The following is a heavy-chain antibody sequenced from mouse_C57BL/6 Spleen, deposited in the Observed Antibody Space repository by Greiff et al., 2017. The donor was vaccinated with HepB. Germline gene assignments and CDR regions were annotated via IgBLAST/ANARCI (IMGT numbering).Heavy chain of an antibody. CDR2: ISSGGSYT. Sequence: EVQLQESGGDLVKPGGSLKLSCAASGFTFSSYGMSWVRQTPDKRLEWVATISSGGSYTYYPDSVKGRFTISRDNAKNTLYLQMSSLKSEDTAMYYCASRTGTDAMDYWGQGTSVTVSS. CDR3: ASRTGTDAMDY. D-gene: IGHD4-1*01. J-gene: IGHJ4*01. CDR1: GFTFSSYG. V-gene: IGHV5-6*01.